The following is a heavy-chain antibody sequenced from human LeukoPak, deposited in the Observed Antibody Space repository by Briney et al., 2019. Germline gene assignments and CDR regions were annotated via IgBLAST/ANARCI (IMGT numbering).Heavy chain of an antibody. D-gene: IGHD3-10*01. J-gene: IGHJ4*02. V-gene: IGHV3-73*01. CDR3: TRQRYGSGSYHFDY. CDR2: IRSKANSYAT. Sequence: GGSLRLSCAASGFTFSGSAMHWVRQASGKGLEWVGRIRSKANSYATAYAASVKGRFTISRDDSKNTAYLQMNSLKTEDTAVCYCTRQRYGSGSYHFDYWGQGTLVTVSS. CDR1: GFTFSGSA.